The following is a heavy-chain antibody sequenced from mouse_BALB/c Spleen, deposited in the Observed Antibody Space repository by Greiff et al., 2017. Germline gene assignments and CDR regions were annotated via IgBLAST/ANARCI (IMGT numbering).Heavy chain of an antibody. Sequence: LKQPGSELVRPGASVKLSCKASGYTFTSYWMHWVKQRPGQGLEWIGNIYPGSGSTNYDEKFKSKATLTVDTSSSTAYMQLSSLTSEDSAVYYCTRWMITTTDYYAMDYWGQGTSVTVSS. CDR2: IYPGSGST. V-gene: IGHV1S22*01. CDR3: TRWMITTTDYYAMDY. J-gene: IGHJ4*01. D-gene: IGHD2-4*01. CDR1: GYTFTSYW.